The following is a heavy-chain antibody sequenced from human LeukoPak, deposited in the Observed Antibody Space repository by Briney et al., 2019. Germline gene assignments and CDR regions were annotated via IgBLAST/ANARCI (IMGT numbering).Heavy chain of an antibody. CDR3: ARGEGYYGSGSMGLYDY. Sequence: SETLSLTCTVSGXSISSYYWSWIRQPPGKGLEWIGYIYYSGSTNYNPSLKSRVTISVDTSKNQFSLKLSSVTAADTAVYYCARGEGYYGSGSMGLYDYWGQGTLVTVSS. CDR2: IYYSGST. V-gene: IGHV4-59*01. D-gene: IGHD3-10*01. CDR1: GXSISSYY. J-gene: IGHJ4*02.